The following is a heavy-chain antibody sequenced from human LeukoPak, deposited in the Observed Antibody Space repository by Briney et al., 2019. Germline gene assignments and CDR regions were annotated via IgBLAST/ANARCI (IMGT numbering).Heavy chain of an antibody. V-gene: IGHV3-23*01. Sequence: GGSLRLSCAASGFTFSSYAMSWVRQAPGKGLEWVSAISGSYISTYYADSVKGRFTISRDNSKNSLYLQMNSLRAEDTAVYYCAREVRYFALGDYWGQGTLVTVSS. CDR1: GFTFSSYA. CDR3: AREVRYFALGDY. D-gene: IGHD3-9*01. CDR2: ISGSYIST. J-gene: IGHJ4*02.